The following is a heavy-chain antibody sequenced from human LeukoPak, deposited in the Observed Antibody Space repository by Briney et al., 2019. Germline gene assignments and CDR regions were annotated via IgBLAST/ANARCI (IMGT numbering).Heavy chain of an antibody. CDR3: ARDGFIAAAGIRGAPSDY. J-gene: IGHJ4*02. Sequence: PGGSLRLSCAASGFTFSHYWMTWVRQAPGKGLEWVANVKEDGSQKTYVDSVKGRFTISRDNAKNSLYLQMNNVRAEDTAVYYCARDGFIAAAGIRGAPSDYWGQGTLVTVSS. D-gene: IGHD6-13*01. V-gene: IGHV3-7*01. CDR1: GFTFSHYW. CDR2: VKEDGSQK.